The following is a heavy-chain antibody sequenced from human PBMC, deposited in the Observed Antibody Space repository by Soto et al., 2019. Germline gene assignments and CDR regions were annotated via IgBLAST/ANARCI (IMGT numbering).Heavy chain of an antibody. CDR3: AKESTDDSSGYYSDY. V-gene: IGHV3-30*18. CDR2: ISYDGSNK. J-gene: IGHJ4*02. Sequence: QVQLVESGGGVVQPGRSLRLSCAASGFTFSSYGMHWVRQAPGKGLEWVAVISYDGSNKYYADYVKGRFTISRDNSKNTLYLQMNSLRAEDTAVYYCAKESTDDSSGYYSDYWGQGTLVTVSS. CDR1: GFTFSSYG. D-gene: IGHD3-22*01.